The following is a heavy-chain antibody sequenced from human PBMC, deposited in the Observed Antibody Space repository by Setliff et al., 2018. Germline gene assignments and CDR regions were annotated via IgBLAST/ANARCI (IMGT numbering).Heavy chain of an antibody. V-gene: IGHV4-34*01. CDR1: GGSFTDHF. J-gene: IGHJ4*02. CDR3: ARVPNFWSGYLDY. D-gene: IGHD3-3*01. CDR2: INHSGST. Sequence: LSLTCAVYGGSFTDHFWSWIRQPPGKGLEWIGEINHSGSTNYNPSLKSRVSISVDTSKNQFSLKLSSVTAADTAVYYCARVPNFWSGYLDYWGQGTLVTVSS.